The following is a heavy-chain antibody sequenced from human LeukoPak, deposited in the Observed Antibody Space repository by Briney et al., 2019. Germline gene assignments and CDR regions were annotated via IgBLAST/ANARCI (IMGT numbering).Heavy chain of an antibody. D-gene: IGHD3-22*01. CDR2: IYYSGST. V-gene: IGHV4-30-4*01. J-gene: IGHJ4*02. Sequence: TPSETLSLTCTVSGASISSGDYYWSWIRQPPGKGLECIGHIYYSGSTYYNPSLKSRVTISVDTSKNQFSLKLSSVTAADTAVYYCARGRGVPYYYDSSGYYPADYWGQGTLVTVSS. CDR1: GASISSGDYY. CDR3: ARGRGVPYYYDSSGYYPADY.